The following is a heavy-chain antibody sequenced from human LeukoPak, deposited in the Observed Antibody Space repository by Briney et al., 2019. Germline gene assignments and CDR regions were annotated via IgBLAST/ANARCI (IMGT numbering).Heavy chain of an antibody. J-gene: IGHJ6*02. V-gene: IGHV1-2*06. CDR2: INPNSGGT. Sequence: ASVKVSCKASGYTFTGYYMHWVRQAPGQGLEWMGRINPNSGGTNYAQKFQGRVTTTRDTSISTAYMELSRLRSDDTAVYYCASDCSSTSCYWDYYYYGMDVWGQGTTVTVSS. D-gene: IGHD2-2*01. CDR3: ASDCSSTSCYWDYYYYGMDV. CDR1: GYTFTGYY.